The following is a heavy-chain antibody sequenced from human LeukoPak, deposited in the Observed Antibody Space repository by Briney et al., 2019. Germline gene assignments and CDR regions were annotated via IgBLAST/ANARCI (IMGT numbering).Heavy chain of an antibody. J-gene: IGHJ4*02. CDR2: INWNGGST. V-gene: IGHV3-20*01. CDR1: GFTSIAYA. CDR3: ARVRGVTLFDY. Sequence: GGSLRLSCVGSGFTSIAYALTWARQAPGKGLEWVSGINWNGGSTGYADSVKGRFTISRDNAKNSLYLQMNSLRAEDTALYHCARVRGVTLFDYWGQGTLVTVSS. D-gene: IGHD3-10*01.